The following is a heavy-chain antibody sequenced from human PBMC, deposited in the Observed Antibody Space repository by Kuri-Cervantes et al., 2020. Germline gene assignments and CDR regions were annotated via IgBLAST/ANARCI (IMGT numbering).Heavy chain of an antibody. CDR1: GFTFSDYY. Sequence: GGSLRLSCAASGFTFSDYYMSWIRQAPGKGLEWISYISNSGTTIYYAADSVKGRFTLSRDNAENPLYLQMNSLRAEDTAVYYCARDKGIYDPSGVRGYYFDYWGQGTLVTVSS. CDR2: ISNSGTTI. CDR3: ARDKGIYDPSGVRGYYFDY. D-gene: IGHD3-22*01. V-gene: IGHV3-11*01. J-gene: IGHJ4*02.